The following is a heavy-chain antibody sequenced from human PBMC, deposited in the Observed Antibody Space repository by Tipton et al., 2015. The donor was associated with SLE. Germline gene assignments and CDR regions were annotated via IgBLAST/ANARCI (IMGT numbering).Heavy chain of an antibody. V-gene: IGHV4-59*08. Sequence: LRLSCTVSGGSISSHYWSWIRQPPGKGLEWIGSIYNSGSTYYNPSLKSRVTISVDTSKNQFSLRLSSVTAADTAVYYCARVRTPFGDYGDYGGLNWYFDLWGRGTLVTVSS. CDR3: ARVRTPFGDYGDYGGLNWYFDL. CDR1: GGSISSHY. D-gene: IGHD4-17*01. J-gene: IGHJ2*01. CDR2: IYNSGST.